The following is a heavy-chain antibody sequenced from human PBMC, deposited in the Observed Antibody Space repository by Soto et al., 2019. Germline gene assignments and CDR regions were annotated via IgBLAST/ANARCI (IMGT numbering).Heavy chain of an antibody. Sequence: QVQLQESGPGLVMPSQTLSLTCTVSGGSISGGGYYWIWIRQHPGKGLEWIGYIYYSGTTYYNPSRKSRVNTSIDTSKNQFSLKLSSVTAADTALYYCARDSPISMIADSWGQGTLVTVSS. CDR1: GGSISGGGYY. J-gene: IGHJ4*02. CDR2: IYYSGTT. CDR3: ARDSPISMIADS. V-gene: IGHV4-31*03. D-gene: IGHD3-22*01.